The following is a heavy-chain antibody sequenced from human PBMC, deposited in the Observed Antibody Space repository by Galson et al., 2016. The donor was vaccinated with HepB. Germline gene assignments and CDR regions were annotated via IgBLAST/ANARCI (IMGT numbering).Heavy chain of an antibody. V-gene: IGHV3-7*01. Sequence: SLRLSCAASGLNFWTYWMTWVRQAPGKGPEWVASISHDGRDQRYVDSVKGRFTISRDNARNSLYLQMNGLRVDDTALYYCAQYGGLVDSWGQGTLVTVSS. CDR2: ISHDGRDQ. CDR3: AQYGGLVDS. D-gene: IGHD3-16*01. J-gene: IGHJ4*02. CDR1: GLNFWTYW.